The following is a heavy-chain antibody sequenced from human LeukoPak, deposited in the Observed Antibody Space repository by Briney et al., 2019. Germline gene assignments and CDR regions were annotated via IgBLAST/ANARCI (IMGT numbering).Heavy chain of an antibody. J-gene: IGHJ4*02. Sequence: GGSLRLSCAASGFTFSSSRMSWVRQAPGKGLEWVANIKQDGSEIYYVDSVKGRFTISRDNAKNSLYLQMNSLRAEDTAVYYCARGDGAMAFDYWGQGTLVTVSS. V-gene: IGHV3-7*05. CDR1: GFTFSSSR. CDR3: ARGDGAMAFDY. CDR2: IKQDGSEI. D-gene: IGHD5-18*01.